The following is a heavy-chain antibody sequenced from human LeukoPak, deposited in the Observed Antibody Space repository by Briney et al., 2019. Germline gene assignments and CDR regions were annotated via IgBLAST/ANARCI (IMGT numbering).Heavy chain of an antibody. V-gene: IGHV4-31*03. CDR3: ARRHIAAAFVGY. D-gene: IGHD6-13*01. CDR2: IYYSGST. J-gene: IGHJ4*02. CDR1: GGSISSGGYY. Sequence: SEALSLTCTVSGGSISSGGYYWSWIRQHPGKGLEWIGYIYYSGSTYYNPSLKSRVTISVDTSKNQFSLKLSSVTAADTAVYYCARRHIAAAFVGYWGQGTLVTVSS.